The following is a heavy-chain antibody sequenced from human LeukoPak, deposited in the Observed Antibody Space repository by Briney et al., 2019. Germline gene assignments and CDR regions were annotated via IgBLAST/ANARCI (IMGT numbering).Heavy chain of an antibody. CDR1: GYTFTSYA. V-gene: IGHV1-3*01. D-gene: IGHD3-22*01. J-gene: IGHJ4*02. CDR2: INAGNGNT. Sequence: ASVKVSCKASGYTFTSYAMHWVRQAPGQRLEWMGWINAGNGNTKYSQKLQGRVTMTTDTSTSTAYMELRSLRSDDTAVYYCARERRYYYDSSGTTFDYWGQGTLVTVSS. CDR3: ARERRYYYDSSGTTFDY.